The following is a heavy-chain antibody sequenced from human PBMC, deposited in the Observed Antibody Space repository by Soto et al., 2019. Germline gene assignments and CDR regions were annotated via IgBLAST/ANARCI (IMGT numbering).Heavy chain of an antibody. V-gene: IGHV3-48*01. D-gene: IGHD2-15*01. Sequence: PGGSLRLSCVGSEFTFSDYPMVWVRQAPRKGLEWLAYISSTSNTISYADSVKGRFTVSRDNDRNSLYLQMNSLRADDTALYYCARRSDFKAFDIWGQGTMVTVSS. J-gene: IGHJ3*02. CDR1: EFTFSDYP. CDR2: ISSTSNTI. CDR3: ARRSDFKAFDI.